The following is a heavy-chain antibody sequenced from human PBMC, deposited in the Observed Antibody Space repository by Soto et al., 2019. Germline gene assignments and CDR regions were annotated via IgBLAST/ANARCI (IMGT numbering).Heavy chain of an antibody. CDR2: IYHSGST. CDR1: GGSISSDNW. D-gene: IGHD6-13*01. Sequence: SETLSLTCAVSGGSISSDNWWSWVRQPPGKGLEWIGQIYHSGSTIYNPSLKSRVTISVDKPKNQFSLKVNSVTAADTAVYYCARGVLIAAAGGFDYWGQGALVTVSS. J-gene: IGHJ4*02. V-gene: IGHV4-4*02. CDR3: ARGVLIAAAGGFDY.